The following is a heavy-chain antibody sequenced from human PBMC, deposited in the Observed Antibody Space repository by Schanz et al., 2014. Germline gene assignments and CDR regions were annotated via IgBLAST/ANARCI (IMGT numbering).Heavy chain of an antibody. CDR2: VSRSTPDI. CDR3: VRERTNYGGNSYFFDH. Sequence: EVQLVESGGGLVQPGGSLRLSCTASGFTFSSYSMNWVRQAPGKGLEWVSYVSRSTPDIYYADSVKGRFTMSRDNAKNSVYLQMNGLRVEDTAVYYCVRERTNYGGNSYFFDHWGQGTLXTVSS. J-gene: IGHJ4*02. V-gene: IGHV3-48*01. CDR1: GFTFSSYS. D-gene: IGHD2-21*02.